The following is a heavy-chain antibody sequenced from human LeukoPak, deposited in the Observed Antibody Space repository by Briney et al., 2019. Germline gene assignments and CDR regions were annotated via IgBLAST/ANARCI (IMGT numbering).Heavy chain of an antibody. CDR3: ARDLGEWELPYFDY. Sequence: GGSLRLSCAASGFTFSSYSMNWVRQAPGKGLEWVSYISSSSSTIYYADSVKGRFTISRDNAKNSLYLQMNSLRAEDTAVYYCARDLGEWELPYFDYWGQGTLVTVSS. CDR1: GFTFSSYS. J-gene: IGHJ4*02. D-gene: IGHD3-16*01. CDR2: ISSSSSTI. V-gene: IGHV3-48*01.